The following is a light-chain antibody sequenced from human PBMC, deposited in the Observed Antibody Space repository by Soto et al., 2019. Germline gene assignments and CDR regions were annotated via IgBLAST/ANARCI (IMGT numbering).Light chain of an antibody. CDR3: QHLDGHPRT. CDR1: QDISNY. V-gene: IGKV1-9*01. Sequence: IQLTQSPSSLSASVGDRVTITCRASQDISNYLAWYQQKPGKAPRLLIYVAFTLQTGVPSRFSGSGSGTDFTLTISSLQPEDFATYYCQHLDGHPRTFGQGTKAEIK. CDR2: VAF. J-gene: IGKJ1*01.